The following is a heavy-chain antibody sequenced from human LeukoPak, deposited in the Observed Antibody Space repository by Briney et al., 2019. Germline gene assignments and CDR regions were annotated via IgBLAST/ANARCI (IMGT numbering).Heavy chain of an antibody. CDR3: ARAYGGNSQYFQH. CDR1: GGSISSYY. V-gene: IGHV4-59*08. J-gene: IGHJ1*01. D-gene: IGHD4-23*01. Sequence: SETLSLTCTVSGGSISSYYWSWIRQPPGKGLEWMGYIYYSGSSNYNPSLKSRVTISLDTSKNQFSLKLSSVTAADTAVYYCARAYGGNSQYFQHWGQGTLVTVSS. CDR2: IYYSGSS.